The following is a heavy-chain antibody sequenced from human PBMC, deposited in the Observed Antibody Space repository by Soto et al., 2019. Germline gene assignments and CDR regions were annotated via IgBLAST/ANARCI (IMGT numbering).Heavy chain of an antibody. CDR3: ALKPRWRYNWFDP. J-gene: IGHJ5*02. D-gene: IGHD4-17*01. CDR2: MYYSGTT. V-gene: IGHV4-31*03. CDR1: AGSISSGTYY. Sequence: SETLSLTCTVSAGSISSGTYYWNWIRQRPGKGLEWIGYMYYSGTTYYNPSLQSRVTISGDTSKNQFSLKLSSVTVADTAVYYCALKPRWRYNWFDPWGQGTLVTVSS.